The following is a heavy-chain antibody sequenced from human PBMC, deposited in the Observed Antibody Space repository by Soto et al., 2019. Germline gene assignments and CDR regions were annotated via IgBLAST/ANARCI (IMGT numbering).Heavy chain of an antibody. CDR3: AREPRYSSSWEPHYFDY. CDR1: GGSISSYY. D-gene: IGHD6-13*01. V-gene: IGHV4-59*01. Sequence: SETLSLTCTVSGGSISSYYWSWIRQPPGKGLEWIGYIYYSGSTNYNPSLKSRVTISVDTSKNQFSLKLSSVTAADTAVYYCAREPRYSSSWEPHYFDYWGQGTLVTVSS. CDR2: IYYSGST. J-gene: IGHJ4*02.